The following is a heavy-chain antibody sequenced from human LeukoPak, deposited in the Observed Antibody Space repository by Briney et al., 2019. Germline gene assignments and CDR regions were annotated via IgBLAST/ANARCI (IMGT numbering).Heavy chain of an antibody. Sequence: GGSLRLSCAASGFTFSSYSMNWVRQAPGKGLEWVGRIKSKTDGGTTDYAAPVKGRFTISRDDSKNTLYLQMNSLKTEDTAVYYCAKDPYSITMVRESWGQGTLVTVSS. D-gene: IGHD3-10*01. J-gene: IGHJ5*02. CDR2: IKSKTDGGTT. CDR3: AKDPYSITMVRES. CDR1: GFTFSSYS. V-gene: IGHV3-15*01.